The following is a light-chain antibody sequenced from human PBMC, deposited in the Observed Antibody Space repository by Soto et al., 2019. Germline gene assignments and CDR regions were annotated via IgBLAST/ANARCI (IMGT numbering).Light chain of an antibody. J-gene: IGKJ1*01. Sequence: IQLTPSPSSRSASVGGGSPITCRASQSISNDLNWYQQKPGKAPKLLVYRASSLQSGVPSRVSGSGSGTEFTLTISSLQPEDFATYFCQQYYSYSEAFGQGTKVDIK. V-gene: IGKV1-39*01. CDR2: RAS. CDR1: QSISND. CDR3: QQYYSYSEA.